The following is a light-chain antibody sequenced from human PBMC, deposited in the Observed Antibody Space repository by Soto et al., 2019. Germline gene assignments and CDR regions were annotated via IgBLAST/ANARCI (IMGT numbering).Light chain of an antibody. CDR3: NSYTSRSSSTYV. CDR1: SSDVGGYNY. Sequence: QSALTQPASVSGSPGQSITISCTGTSSDVGGYNYVSWYQQYPGKAPKLMIYDVSNRPSGVSNRFSGSKSGNTASLTISGLQPEDEADYYCNSYTSRSSSTYVFGTGTKLTVL. CDR2: DVS. V-gene: IGLV2-14*01. J-gene: IGLJ1*01.